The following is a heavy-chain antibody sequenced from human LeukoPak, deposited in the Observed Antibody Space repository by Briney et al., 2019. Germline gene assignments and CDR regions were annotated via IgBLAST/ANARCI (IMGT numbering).Heavy chain of an antibody. J-gene: IGHJ6*02. CDR1: GFIFSTYG. Sequence: GGSLRLSCAASGFIFSTYGMRWVRQAPGKGLEWVLSISGSGGTTFYADSVKGRFTISRDNSKNTLYLQMNSLRAEDTAAYYCANAGTGYNSGSNYYYGMDVWGQGTTVTVSS. V-gene: IGHV3-23*01. D-gene: IGHD6-19*01. CDR2: ISGSGGTT. CDR3: ANAGTGYNSGSNYYYGMDV.